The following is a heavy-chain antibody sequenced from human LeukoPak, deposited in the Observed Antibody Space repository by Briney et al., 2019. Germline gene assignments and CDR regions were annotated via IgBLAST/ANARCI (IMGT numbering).Heavy chain of an antibody. J-gene: IGHJ4*02. CDR3: AKELLSSSWYNY. V-gene: IGHV3-23*01. D-gene: IGHD6-13*01. Sequence: PGGSLRLSCAASGFNFNTYAMSWVRQAPGKGLEWVSAISGSGGSTYYADSVKGRLTISRDNSKNTLYLQMNSLRAEDTAVYYCAKELLSSSWYNYWGQGTLVTVSS. CDR2: ISGSGGST. CDR1: GFNFNTYA.